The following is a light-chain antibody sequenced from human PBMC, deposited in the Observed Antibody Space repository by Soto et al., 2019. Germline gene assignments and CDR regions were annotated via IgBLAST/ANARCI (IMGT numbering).Light chain of an antibody. CDR2: EAS. J-gene: IGKJ1*01. CDR3: HQRSYWPLT. V-gene: IGKV3-11*01. Sequence: EIVLTQSPATLSLSPGERATLSCRASQSVSGYLVWYQQKPGQAPRLLIYEASTRATGIPARFSGSGTGTDFTLTINSLEPEDFAVYFCHQRSYWPLTFGQGTKVEIK. CDR1: QSVSGY.